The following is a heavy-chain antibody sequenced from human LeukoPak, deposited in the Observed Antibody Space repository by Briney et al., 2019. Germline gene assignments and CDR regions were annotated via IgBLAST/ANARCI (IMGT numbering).Heavy chain of an antibody. J-gene: IGHJ4*02. Sequence: SVKVSCKASGYTFTGYYMHWVRQAPGQGLEWMGGIIPIFGTANYAQKFQGRVTITTDESTSTAYMELSSLRSEDTAVYYCARAAGQFFAFDYWGQGTLVTVSS. V-gene: IGHV1-69*05. CDR1: GYTFTGYY. D-gene: IGHD3-3*01. CDR3: ARAAGQFFAFDY. CDR2: IIPIFGTA.